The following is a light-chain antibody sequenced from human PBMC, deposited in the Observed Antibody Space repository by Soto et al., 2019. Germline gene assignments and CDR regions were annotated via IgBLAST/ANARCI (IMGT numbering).Light chain of an antibody. J-gene: IGKJ1*01. Sequence: EIVLTQSPGTLSLSPGETATLSCRASQTVNSDYLAWFQQRPGQAPRLLIFATSRRATDIPDRFSGSGSGTDFTLDIRRLEPEDVAVYYCHQFGYSPRTFGQATKVE. CDR2: ATS. CDR3: HQFGYSPRT. V-gene: IGKV3-20*01. CDR1: QTVNSDY.